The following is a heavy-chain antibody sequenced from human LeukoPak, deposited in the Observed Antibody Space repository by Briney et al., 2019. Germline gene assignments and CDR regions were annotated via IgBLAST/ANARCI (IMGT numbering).Heavy chain of an antibody. D-gene: IGHD4-23*01. J-gene: IGHJ4*02. Sequence: ASLKVSCKASGYTFTGYYMHWVRQAPGQGLEWMGRINPNSGGTNYAQKFQGRVTMTRDTSISTAYMELSRLRSDDTAVYYCARGGATVVTPGDYWGQGTLVTVSS. CDR1: GYTFTGYY. CDR3: ARGGATVVTPGDY. V-gene: IGHV1-2*06. CDR2: INPNSGGT.